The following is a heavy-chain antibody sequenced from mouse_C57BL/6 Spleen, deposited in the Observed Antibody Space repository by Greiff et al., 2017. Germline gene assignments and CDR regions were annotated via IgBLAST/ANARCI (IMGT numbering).Heavy chain of an antibody. J-gene: IGHJ3*01. V-gene: IGHV1-18*01. CDR1: GYTFTDYN. Sequence: EVQLQQSGPELVKPGASVKIPCKASGYTFTDYNMDWVKQSHGKSLEWIGDINPNNCGTIYNQKFKGKATLTVDKSSSTAYMELRSLTSEDTAVYYCARGYYDYDFAYWGQGTLVTVSA. D-gene: IGHD2-4*01. CDR2: INPNNCGT. CDR3: ARGYYDYDFAY.